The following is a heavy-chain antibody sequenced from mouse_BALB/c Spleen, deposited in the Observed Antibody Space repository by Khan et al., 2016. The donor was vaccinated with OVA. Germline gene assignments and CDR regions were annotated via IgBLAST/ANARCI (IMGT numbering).Heavy chain of an antibody. CDR3: ARLAYYYNSEGFAY. CDR2: INTGGAYT. V-gene: IGHV5-6*01. J-gene: IGHJ3*01. CDR1: GFTFSTYG. D-gene: IGHD1-1*01. Sequence: EVKLVESGGDFVRPGGSLKLSCAASGFTFSTYGMSWVRQTPDKRLEWVATINTGGAYTYYPDSVKGRFNISRDNAKNTLYLQLSSLKSEETALYYCARLAYYYNSEGFAYWGQGTLVTVSA.